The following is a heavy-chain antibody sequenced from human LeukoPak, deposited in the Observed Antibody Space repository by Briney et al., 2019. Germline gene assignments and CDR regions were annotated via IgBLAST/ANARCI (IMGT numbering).Heavy chain of an antibody. CDR2: MYTSGSS. Sequence: SETLSLTCTVSGGSISTVSDYWNWIRQPAGKGLEWIGRMYTSGSSNFSPSLKSRFTISVDTSKNQVSLKRTSVTAADTAIYYCARDVRIVSRYFDYWGQGSLVTVSS. CDR3: ARDVRIVSRYFDY. D-gene: IGHD3-22*01. V-gene: IGHV4-61*02. J-gene: IGHJ4*02. CDR1: GGSISTVSDY.